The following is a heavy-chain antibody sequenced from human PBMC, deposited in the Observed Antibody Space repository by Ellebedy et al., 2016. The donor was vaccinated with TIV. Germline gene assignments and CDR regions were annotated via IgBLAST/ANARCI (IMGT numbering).Heavy chain of an antibody. CDR1: GGSISSYY. CDR2: IYYSGST. J-gene: IGHJ5*02. CDR3: ARVYGGYRPNWFDP. V-gene: IGHV4-59*01. Sequence: MPSETLSLTCTVSGGSISSYYWSWIRQPPGKGLEWIGYIYYSGSTNYNPSLKSRVTISVDTSKNQFSLKLSSVTAADTAVYYCARVYGGYRPNWFDPWGQGTLVTVSS. D-gene: IGHD4-17*01.